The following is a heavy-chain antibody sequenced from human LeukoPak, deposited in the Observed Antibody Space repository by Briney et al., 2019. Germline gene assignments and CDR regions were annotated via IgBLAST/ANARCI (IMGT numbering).Heavy chain of an antibody. CDR2: ISSSRSTI. CDR1: GFTFSSYE. CDR3: AREGRYFDWLLKVGGAPYYYGMDV. J-gene: IGHJ6*04. V-gene: IGHV3-48*03. D-gene: IGHD3-9*01. Sequence: PGGSLRLSCSASGFTFSSYEMNWVRQAPGKGLERVPYISSSRSTIYYAYSVKGRFTISRHNAKNSLYLQMNSLRAEDTAVYYCAREGRYFDWLLKVGGAPYYYGMDVWGKGTTVTVSS.